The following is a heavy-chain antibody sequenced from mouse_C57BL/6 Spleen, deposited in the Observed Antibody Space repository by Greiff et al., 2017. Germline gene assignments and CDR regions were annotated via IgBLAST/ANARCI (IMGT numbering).Heavy chain of an antibody. CDR2: IYPGSGST. D-gene: IGHD1-1*01. V-gene: IGHV1-55*01. Sequence: VQLQQPGAELVKPGASVKMSCKASGYTFTSYWITWVKQRPGQGLEWIGDIYPGSGSTNYNEKFKGKATLTVDTSSSTAYMQLSSLTSEDSAVYYCARWKFITTVVPYFDVWGTGTTVTVSS. CDR1: GYTFTSYW. J-gene: IGHJ1*03. CDR3: ARWKFITTVVPYFDV.